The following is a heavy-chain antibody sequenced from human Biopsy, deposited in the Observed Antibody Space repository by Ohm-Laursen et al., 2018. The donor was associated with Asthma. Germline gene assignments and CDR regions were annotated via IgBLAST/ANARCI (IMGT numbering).Heavy chain of an antibody. V-gene: IGHV4-39*01. CDR3: ARARYGDLHDY. CDR2: IYYTGTT. CDR1: GGSISSSSYY. J-gene: IGHJ4*02. D-gene: IGHD4-17*01. Sequence: GTLSLTCTVSGGSISSSSYYWGWIRQPPGKGLAWIGHIYYTGTTHYSPSLKSRPTISVDRSKNRFSLKLTSVTAADTAVYYCARARYGDLHDYWGQGTLVTVSS.